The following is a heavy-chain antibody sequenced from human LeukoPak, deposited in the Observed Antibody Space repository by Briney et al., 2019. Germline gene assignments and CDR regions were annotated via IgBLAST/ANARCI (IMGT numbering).Heavy chain of an antibody. J-gene: IGHJ4*02. CDR3: ARGVVAAPQTFDY. V-gene: IGHV4-39*07. CDR1: GGSISSSSYY. CDR2: IYYSGST. Sequence: PSETLSLTCTVSGGSISSSSYYWGWIRQPPGKGLEWIGSIYYSGSTYYSPSLKSRVTISVDTSKNQFSLKLSSVTAADTAVYYCARGVVAAPQTFDYWGQGTLVAVSS. D-gene: IGHD2-15*01.